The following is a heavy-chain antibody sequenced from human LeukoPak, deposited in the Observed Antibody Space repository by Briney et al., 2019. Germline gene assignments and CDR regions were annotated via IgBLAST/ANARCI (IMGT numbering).Heavy chain of an antibody. Sequence: SETLSLTCAVYGGSFSGYYWTWIRQTPEKGLEWIGEMNPSGSTSYNPSLKSRVTISVDTSKNQFSLKLSSVTAADTAVYYCARGRQDVTMIVVVMTAVSYYLDVWGKGTTVTVSS. J-gene: IGHJ6*03. D-gene: IGHD3-22*01. V-gene: IGHV4-34*01. CDR2: MNPSGST. CDR3: ARGRQDVTMIVVVMTAVSYYLDV. CDR1: GGSFSGYY.